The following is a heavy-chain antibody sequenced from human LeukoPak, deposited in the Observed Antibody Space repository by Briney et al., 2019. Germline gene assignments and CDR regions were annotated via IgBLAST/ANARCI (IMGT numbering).Heavy chain of an antibody. D-gene: IGHD3-3*01. V-gene: IGHV3-20*04. CDR3: ARDRNTDFWSGYYTNYFDY. CDR1: GFTFGDYG. J-gene: IGHJ4*02. Sequence: GGSLRLSCAASGFTFGDYGMNWVRHAPGKVLEWVSGINWNGGSTGYADSVKGRFTISRDNAKNSLYLQMNSLRAEDTALYYCARDRNTDFWSGYYTNYFDYWGQGTPVTVSS. CDR2: INWNGGST.